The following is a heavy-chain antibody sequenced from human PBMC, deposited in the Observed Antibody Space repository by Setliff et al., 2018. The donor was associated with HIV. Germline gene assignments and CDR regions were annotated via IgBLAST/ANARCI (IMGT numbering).Heavy chain of an antibody. CDR2: MYYSGST. V-gene: IGHV4-31*03. D-gene: IGHD3-16*01. Sequence: PSETLSLTCTVSGGSISSGDYYWGWIRQHPGKGLEWIGYMYYSGSTYYNPSLKSRVTITIDRSKNQFSLKLSSVTAADTAVYYCARVGVYVEGNDYRYYYDFCGQGTLFTVSS. CDR3: ARVGVYVEGNDYRYYYDF. J-gene: IGHJ4*02. CDR1: GGSISSGDYY.